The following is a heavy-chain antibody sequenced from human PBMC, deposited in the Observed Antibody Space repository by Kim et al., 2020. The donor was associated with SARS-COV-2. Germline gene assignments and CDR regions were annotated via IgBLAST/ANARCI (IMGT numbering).Heavy chain of an antibody. Sequence: QKFQGRVTITRDTSASTAYMELSSLRSEDTAVYYCARGYCSGGSCYKFDYWGQGTLVTVSS. V-gene: IGHV1-3*01. J-gene: IGHJ4*02. D-gene: IGHD2-15*01. CDR3: ARGYCSGGSCYKFDY.